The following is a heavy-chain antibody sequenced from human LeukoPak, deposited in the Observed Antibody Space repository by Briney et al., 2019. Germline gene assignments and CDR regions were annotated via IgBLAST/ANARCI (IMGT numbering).Heavy chain of an antibody. Sequence: PGGSLRLSCAASGFTFSSYSMNWVRQAPGKGLEWVSYISSSGSTIYYADSVKGRFTISRDNAKNSLYLQMNSLRAEDTAVYYCARARFDYYDSSGSSNWFDPWGQGTLVTVSS. V-gene: IGHV3-48*04. J-gene: IGHJ5*02. CDR3: ARARFDYYDSSGSSNWFDP. CDR1: GFTFSSYS. D-gene: IGHD3-22*01. CDR2: ISSSGSTI.